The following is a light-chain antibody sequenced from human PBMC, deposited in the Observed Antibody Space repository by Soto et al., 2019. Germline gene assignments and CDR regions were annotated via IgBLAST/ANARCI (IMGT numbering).Light chain of an antibody. CDR1: KSVSSNY. CDR3: QQYGNSPT. J-gene: IGKJ5*01. Sequence: EIVLTQSPGTLSLSPGEKDTLSCRASKSVSSNYLAWYQQKPGQAPRLLIYGASSRATGIPDRFSSSGSGTDFTLTNSRLEPEDFAVYYCQQYGNSPTFGQGTRLEIK. CDR2: GAS. V-gene: IGKV3-20*01.